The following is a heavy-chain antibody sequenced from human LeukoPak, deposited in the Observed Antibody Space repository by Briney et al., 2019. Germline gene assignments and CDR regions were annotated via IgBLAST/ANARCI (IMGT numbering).Heavy chain of an antibody. D-gene: IGHD3-22*01. CDR1: GFTFSSYA. Sequence: GGSLRLSCAASGFTFSSYAMSWVRQAPGKGLEWVSAISGSGGSTYYADSVKGRFTISRDNSKNTLYLQMNSLRAEDTALYHCVRVLSGSWDWFDPWGQGTLVTVSS. V-gene: IGHV3-23*01. CDR2: ISGSGGST. J-gene: IGHJ5*02. CDR3: VRVLSGSWDWFDP.